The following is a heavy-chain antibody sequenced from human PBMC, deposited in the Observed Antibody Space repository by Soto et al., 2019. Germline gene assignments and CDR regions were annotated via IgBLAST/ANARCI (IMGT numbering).Heavy chain of an antibody. Sequence: SETLSLTCTVSGGSISSSSYYWGWIRQPPGKGLEWIGSIYYSGSTYYNPSLKSRVTISVDTSKNQFSLKLSSVTAADMAVYYCARLSAARGDYGYWGQGTLVTVSS. V-gene: IGHV4-39*01. CDR1: GGSISSSSYY. CDR3: ARLSAARGDYGY. D-gene: IGHD4-17*01. J-gene: IGHJ4*02. CDR2: IYYSGST.